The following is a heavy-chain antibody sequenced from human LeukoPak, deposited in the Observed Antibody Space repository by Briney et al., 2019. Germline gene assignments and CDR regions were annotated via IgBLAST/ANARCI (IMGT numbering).Heavy chain of an antibody. CDR1: GGSLSSSSHY. Sequence: PSETLSLTRTVSGGSLSSSSHYWGWIRQPPEKGLEWIGTIYYSGSTYYNPSLKSRVTISVDTSKNQFSLRLSSVTAADTAVYYCARYYFYYSYMDVWGKGTTVTVSS. J-gene: IGHJ6*03. CDR2: IYYSGST. V-gene: IGHV4-39*01. CDR3: ARYYFYYSYMDV.